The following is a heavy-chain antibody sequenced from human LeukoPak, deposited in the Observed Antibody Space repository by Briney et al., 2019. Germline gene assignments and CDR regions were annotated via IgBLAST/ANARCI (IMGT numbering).Heavy chain of an antibody. CDR3: ARGVGYSYGNFDY. J-gene: IGHJ4*02. V-gene: IGHV4-34*01. CDR2: INHSGST. Sequence: PSETLSLTCTVSGGSISPYYWSWIRQPPGKGLEWIGEINHSGSTNYNPSLKSRVTISVDTSKNQFSLKLSSVTAADTAVYYCARGVGYSYGNFDYWGQGTLVTVSS. D-gene: IGHD5-18*01. CDR1: GGSISPYY.